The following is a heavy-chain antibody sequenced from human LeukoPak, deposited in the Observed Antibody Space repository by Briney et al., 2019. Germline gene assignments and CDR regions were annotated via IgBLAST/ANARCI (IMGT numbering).Heavy chain of an antibody. J-gene: IGHJ5*02. CDR2: IYPGDSDV. CDR1: GYSFVSYW. CDR3: AATTTVCGGDCYSGEWWFDP. V-gene: IGHV5-51*01. Sequence: GESLKISCKGSGYSFVSYWIAWVRQMPGKGLEWMGIIYPGDSDVRYSPSFEGQATISADMSINTAYLLWDSLKPSDTAIYYCAATTTVCGGDCYSGEWWFDPWGQGTLVTVSP. D-gene: IGHD2-21*02.